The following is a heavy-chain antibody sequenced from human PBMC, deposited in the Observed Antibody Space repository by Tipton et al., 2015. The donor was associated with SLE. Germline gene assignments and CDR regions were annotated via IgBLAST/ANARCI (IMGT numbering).Heavy chain of an antibody. J-gene: IGHJ4*02. V-gene: IGHV4-61*09. CDR2: IYTSGST. CDR1: GGSISSGSYY. Sequence: TLSLTCTVSGGSISSGSYYWSWIRQPAGKGLEWIGYIYTSGSTNYNPSLKSRVTISVDTSKNQFSLKLSSVTAADTAVYYCARATKGYYFDYWGQGTLVTVSS. CDR3: ARATKGYYFDY. D-gene: IGHD2-8*01.